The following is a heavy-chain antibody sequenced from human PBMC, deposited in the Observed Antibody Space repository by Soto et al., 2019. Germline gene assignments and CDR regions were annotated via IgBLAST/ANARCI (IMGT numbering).Heavy chain of an antibody. CDR2: ISYDGSDK. V-gene: IGHV3-30*18. J-gene: IGHJ4*02. CDR3: AKALAELSPESYDY. Sequence: QVQLVESGGGVVQPGRSLRLSCAASGFTFSSYAMHWVRQAPGKGLGWVAVISYDGSDKYYADSVKGRFTISRDNSKNTLNLQMNSLRADDTAVYYCAKALAELSPESYDYWGQGTLITVSS. D-gene: IGHD3-16*02. CDR1: GFTFSSYA.